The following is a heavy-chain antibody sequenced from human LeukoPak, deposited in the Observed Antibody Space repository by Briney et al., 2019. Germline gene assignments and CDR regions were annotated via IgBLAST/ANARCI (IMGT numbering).Heavy chain of an antibody. CDR1: GGSISSGSYY. CDR2: VYTSGST. CDR3: ARDLGVAGYYFYLDV. J-gene: IGHJ6*03. Sequence: SETLSLTCTVSGGSISSGSYYWSWIRQPAGKGLEWMGRVYTSGSTNYNPSLKSRVTISVDTSKNQFSLKLSSVTAADTAVYYCARDLGVAGYYFYLDVWGKGTTVTVSS. V-gene: IGHV4-61*02.